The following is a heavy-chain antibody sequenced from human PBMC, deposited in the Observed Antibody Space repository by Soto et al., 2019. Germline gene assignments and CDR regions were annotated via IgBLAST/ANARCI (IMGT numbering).Heavy chain of an antibody. V-gene: IGHV3-23*01. CDR2: ISNIGGNT. D-gene: IGHD5-12*01. CDR3: AVIVAADIDY. J-gene: IGHJ4*02. Sequence: EVQLLKSGGGLVQPGGSLRLSCATSGFAFSTNAMSWVRQAPGKGLEWVSSISNIGGNTYYADSVKGRFTISSDNSKNTLYLQMNSLSDDDTAVYYCAVIVAADIDYWGQGTLVTVSS. CDR1: GFAFSTNA.